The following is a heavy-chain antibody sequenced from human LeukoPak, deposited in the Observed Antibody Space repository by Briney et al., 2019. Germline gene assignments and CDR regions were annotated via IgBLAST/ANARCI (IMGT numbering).Heavy chain of an antibody. D-gene: IGHD3-22*01. CDR2: INPLGGST. Sequence: GASVKVSCKASGYPFTNYYMHWVRQAPGQGLDWMGIINPLGGSTTYAQKFQGRVTMTRDTSSGTVYMELSSLRSEDTAVYYCARASYYYDSSGYSDFDYWGQGTLVTVSS. J-gene: IGHJ4*02. CDR3: ARASYYYDSSGYSDFDY. CDR1: GYPFTNYY. V-gene: IGHV1-46*01.